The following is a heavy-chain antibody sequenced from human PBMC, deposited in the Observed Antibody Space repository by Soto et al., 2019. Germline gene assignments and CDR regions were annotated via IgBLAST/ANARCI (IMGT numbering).Heavy chain of an antibody. J-gene: IGHJ4*02. V-gene: IGHV1-18*01. Sequence: GASVKVSCKASGYTFTSYGISWVRQAPGQGLEWMGWISAYNGNTNYAQKLQGRVTMTTDTSTSTAYMELRSLRSDDTAVYYCARDTLAYYYDSSGYYPLWGQGTLVTVSS. CDR3: ARDTLAYYYDSSGYYPL. CDR1: GYTFTSYG. D-gene: IGHD3-22*01. CDR2: ISAYNGNT.